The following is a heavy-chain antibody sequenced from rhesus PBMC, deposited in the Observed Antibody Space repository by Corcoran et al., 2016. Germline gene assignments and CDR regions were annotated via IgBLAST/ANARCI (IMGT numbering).Heavy chain of an antibody. D-gene: IGHD3S6*01. CDR3: VRVGQRMNRFDV. V-gene: IGHV2-95*01. CDR1: GFSISTTGTG. CDR2: IYWNDSK. J-gene: IGHJ5-1*01. Sequence: QVTLKESGPALVNPTQTLTLTCPFSGFSISTTGTGVGWTRQPPGKALEWLASIYWNDSKYSSTSLKSRLTISKDTSKTQVVLTMTNMYPVDTATYYCVRVGQRMNRFDVWGAGVLVTVSS.